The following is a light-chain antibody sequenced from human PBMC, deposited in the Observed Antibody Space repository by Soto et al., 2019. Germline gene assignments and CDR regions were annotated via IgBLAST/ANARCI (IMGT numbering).Light chain of an antibody. J-gene: IGLJ3*02. CDR2: EVN. Sequence: QSVLTQPPSASGSPGQSVTISCTGTGSDVGGYNYVSWYQHHPGKAPKLMIYEVNKRPSGVPDHFSASKSGNTASLTVSGLQPDDYADYYCSSYTGLDNFVFGGGT. CDR1: GSDVGGYNY. V-gene: IGLV2-8*01. CDR3: SSYTGLDNFV.